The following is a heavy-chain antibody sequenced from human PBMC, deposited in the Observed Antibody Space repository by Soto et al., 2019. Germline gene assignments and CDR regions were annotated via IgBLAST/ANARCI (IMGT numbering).Heavy chain of an antibody. CDR2: IYYSGST. D-gene: IGHD6-13*01. Sequence: SETLSLTCTVSGGSISSSSYYWGWIRQPPGKGLEWIGSIYYSGSTYYNPSLKSRVTISVDTSKNQFSLKLSSVTAADTAVYYCARRPRGYSSSWYLWYFDYWGQGTLVTVSS. J-gene: IGHJ4*02. V-gene: IGHV4-39*01. CDR1: GGSISSSSYY. CDR3: ARRPRGYSSSWYLWYFDY.